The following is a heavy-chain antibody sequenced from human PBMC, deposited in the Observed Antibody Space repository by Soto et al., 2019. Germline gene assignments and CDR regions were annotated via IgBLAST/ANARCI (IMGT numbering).Heavy chain of an antibody. D-gene: IGHD1-26*01. CDR1: GFTFSSYG. Sequence: QVQLVESGGGVVQPGRSLRLSCAASGFTFSSYGMHWVRQAPGKGLEWAAVIWYDGSNKYYADSVKGRFTISRDNSKNTLYLQMNSLRAEDTAVYYCARGIVGAKYYFDYWGQGTLVTVSS. J-gene: IGHJ4*02. V-gene: IGHV3-33*01. CDR3: ARGIVGAKYYFDY. CDR2: IWYDGSNK.